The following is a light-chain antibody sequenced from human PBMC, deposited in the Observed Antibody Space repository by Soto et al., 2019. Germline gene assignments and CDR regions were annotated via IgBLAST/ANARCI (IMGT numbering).Light chain of an antibody. CDR3: NSYTTSFTYV. Sequence: QSALTQPASVSGSPGQSITISCTGTSSDVGGYNYVSWYQQHPDRAPKLLIYGVTSRPSGVSDRFSGSKSGNTASLTISGLQAEDEADYYCNSYTTSFTYVFGTGTKVTVL. J-gene: IGLJ1*01. CDR1: SSDVGGYNY. CDR2: GVT. V-gene: IGLV2-14*01.